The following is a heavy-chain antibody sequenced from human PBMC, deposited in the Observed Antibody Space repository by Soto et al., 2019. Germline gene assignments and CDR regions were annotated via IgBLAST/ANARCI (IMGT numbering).Heavy chain of an antibody. Sequence: QVQLVESGGGVVQPGRSLRLSCAASGFTFSNYGMHWVRQAPGKGLEWVAVISYHGSDKYYADSVKGRFTISRDNSKHTLYLQTDSLRAEDTAVYYCAKVHLTTTVTTVGYWGQGTLVSVSS. J-gene: IGHJ4*02. CDR2: ISYHGSDK. V-gene: IGHV3-30*18. CDR3: AKVHLTTTVTTVGY. D-gene: IGHD4-17*01. CDR1: GFTFSNYG.